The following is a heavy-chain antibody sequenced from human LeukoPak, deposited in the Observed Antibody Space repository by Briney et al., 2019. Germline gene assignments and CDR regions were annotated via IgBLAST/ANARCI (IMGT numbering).Heavy chain of an antibody. CDR3: AREGIAAAALDY. D-gene: IGHD6-13*01. J-gene: IGHJ4*02. V-gene: IGHV1-46*01. CDR1: GYTFTSYY. Sequence: ASVKVSCKASGYTFTSYYMHWVRQAPGQGLEWMGIINPSGGSTSYAQKFQGRVTMARDTSTSTVYMELSSLRSGDTVVYYCAREGIAAAALDYWGQGTLVTVSS. CDR2: INPSGGST.